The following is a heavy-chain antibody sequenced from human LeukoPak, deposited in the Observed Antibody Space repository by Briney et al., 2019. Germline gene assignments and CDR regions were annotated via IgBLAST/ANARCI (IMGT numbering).Heavy chain of an antibody. CDR1: GLRITDYG. CDR3: AKVEMATTAPDY. J-gene: IGHJ4*02. D-gene: IGHD5-24*01. CDR2: IRYDGSNK. Sequence: GRSLRLSCEASGLRITDYGMHWVRQVPGKGLEWVAFIRYDGSNKYYADSVKGRFTISRDNSKNTLYLQMNSLRAEDTAVYYCAKVEMATTAPDYWGQGTLVTVSS. V-gene: IGHV3-30*02.